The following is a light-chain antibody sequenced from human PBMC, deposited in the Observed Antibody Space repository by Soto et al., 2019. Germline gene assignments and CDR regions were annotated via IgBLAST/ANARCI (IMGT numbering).Light chain of an antibody. Sequence: QSALTQPASVSGSPGQSITISCTGTSSDIGAFDLVSWYQQHPGKAPKVMIYDVTTRPSGVSSRFSGSKSGNTASLAISGLQAEDEADYYCRSYTRTSTRLFGTGTKLTVL. V-gene: IGLV2-14*01. CDR3: RSYTRTSTRL. CDR1: SSDIGAFDL. J-gene: IGLJ1*01. CDR2: DVT.